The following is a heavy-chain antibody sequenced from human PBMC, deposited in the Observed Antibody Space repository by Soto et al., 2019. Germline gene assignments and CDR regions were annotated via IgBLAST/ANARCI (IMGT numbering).Heavy chain of an antibody. Sequence: QVQLVQSGAEVKKPGASVKVSCKASGYTFTSYDINWVRQATGQGREWMGWMNPNSGNTGYAQKFQGRVTMTRNTSISTAYMELSSLRSEDTAVYYCARSYDILTGYYHLFYYYYYGMDVWGQGTTVTVSS. CDR1: GYTFTSYD. V-gene: IGHV1-8*01. CDR2: MNPNSGNT. J-gene: IGHJ6*02. D-gene: IGHD3-9*01. CDR3: ARSYDILTGYYHLFYYYYYGMDV.